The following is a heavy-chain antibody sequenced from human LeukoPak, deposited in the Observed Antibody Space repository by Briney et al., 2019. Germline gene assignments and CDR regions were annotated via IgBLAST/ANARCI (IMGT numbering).Heavy chain of an antibody. Sequence: SVKASCKASGGTFSSYAISWVRQAPGQGLEWMGGIIPIFGTANYAQKFQGRVTITTDESTSTAYMELSSLRSEDTAVYYCARGYCSSTSCYTWLWFDPWGQGTLVTVSS. CDR2: IIPIFGTA. J-gene: IGHJ5*02. D-gene: IGHD2-2*02. CDR1: GGTFSSYA. CDR3: ARGYCSSTSCYTWLWFDP. V-gene: IGHV1-69*05.